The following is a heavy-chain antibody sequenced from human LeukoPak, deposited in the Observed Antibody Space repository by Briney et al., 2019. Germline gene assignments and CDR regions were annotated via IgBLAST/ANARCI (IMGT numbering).Heavy chain of an antibody. V-gene: IGHV3-74*01. CDR2: INSDGTST. J-gene: IGHJ4*02. Sequence: GGALRISCAAPAFTFSRHWMHWVRQAPGKGRVWVSRINSDGTSTTYADSVKGRFTISRDNTKNTLFLQMNSLRAEDTAVYYCTSVTKGWYFDYWGQGAPVTVSS. D-gene: IGHD4-17*01. CDR1: AFTFSRHW. CDR3: TSVTKGWYFDY.